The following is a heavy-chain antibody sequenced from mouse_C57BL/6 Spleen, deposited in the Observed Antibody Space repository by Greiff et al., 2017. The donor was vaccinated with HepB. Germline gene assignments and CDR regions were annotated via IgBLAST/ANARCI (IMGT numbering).Heavy chain of an antibody. D-gene: IGHD1-1*01. CDR2: IYPGSGST. CDR1: GYTFTIYW. Sequence: VQLQQPGAELVNPGASVKMSCKASGYTFTIYWITWVKQRPGQGLEWIGDIYPGSGSTNYNEKFKSKATLTVDTSSSTAYMQLSSLTSEDSAVYYCARGGSSEAMDYWGQGTSVTVSS. V-gene: IGHV1-55*01. J-gene: IGHJ4*01. CDR3: ARGGSSEAMDY.